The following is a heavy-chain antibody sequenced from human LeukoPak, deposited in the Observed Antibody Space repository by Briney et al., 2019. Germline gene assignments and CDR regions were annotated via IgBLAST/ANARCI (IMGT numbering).Heavy chain of an antibody. CDR3: AKRMFDGSPPQY. CDR2: INSDGSST. V-gene: IGHV3-74*01. D-gene: IGHD3-10*02. CDR1: GFTFSSYW. Sequence: GGSLRLSCAASGFTFSSYWMHWVRQAPGKGLVWVSRINSDGSSTSYADSVKGRFTISRDNAKNTLYLQMNSLRAEDTAVYYCAKRMFDGSPPQYWGQGTLVTVSS. J-gene: IGHJ4*02.